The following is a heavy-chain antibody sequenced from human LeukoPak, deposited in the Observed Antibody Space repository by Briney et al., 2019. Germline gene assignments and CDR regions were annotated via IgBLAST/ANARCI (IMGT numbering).Heavy chain of an antibody. J-gene: IGHJ4*02. CDR1: GGSISSYY. Sequence: SETLSLTCTVSGGSISSYYWSWIRQPAGKGLEWIGEINHSGSTNYNPSLKSRVTISVDTSKNQFSLKLSSVTAADTAVYYCARENYDSSYYYWGQGTLVTVSS. CDR3: ARENYDSSYYY. V-gene: IGHV4-34*01. CDR2: INHSGST. D-gene: IGHD3-22*01.